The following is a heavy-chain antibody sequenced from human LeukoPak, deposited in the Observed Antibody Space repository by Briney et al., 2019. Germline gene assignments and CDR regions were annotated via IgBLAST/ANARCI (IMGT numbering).Heavy chain of an antibody. CDR1: GFIFNNYA. CDR2: ISWNSGSI. Sequence: GGSLRLSCAGSGFIFNNYAMHRVRQAPGKGLEWVSGISWNSGSIGYADSVKGRFTISRDNAKNSLYLQMNSLRAEDTALYYCATFWSGYSIPDAFDIWGQGTMVTVSS. D-gene: IGHD3-3*01. V-gene: IGHV3-9*01. CDR3: ATFWSGYSIPDAFDI. J-gene: IGHJ3*02.